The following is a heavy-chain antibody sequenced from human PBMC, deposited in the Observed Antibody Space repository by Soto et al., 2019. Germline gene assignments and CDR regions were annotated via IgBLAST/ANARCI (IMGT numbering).Heavy chain of an antibody. J-gene: IGHJ3*02. CDR1: GYTFTGYY. V-gene: IGHV1-2*04. CDR2: INPNSGGT. D-gene: IGHD6-19*01. CDR3: ARDGGYSSGHDAFDI. Sequence: ASVKVSCKASGYTFTGYYMHWVRRAPGQGLEWMGWINPNSGGTNYAQKFQGWVTMTRDTSISTAYMELSRLRSDDTAVCYCARDGGYSSGHDAFDIWGQGTMVTVSS.